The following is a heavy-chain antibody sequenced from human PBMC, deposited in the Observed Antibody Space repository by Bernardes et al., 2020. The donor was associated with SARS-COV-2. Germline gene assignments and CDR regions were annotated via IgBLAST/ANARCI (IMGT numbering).Heavy chain of an antibody. J-gene: IGHJ6*02. CDR1: GYIFTHYY. CDR3: ARAPSDYYGMDV. D-gene: IGHD2-2*01. Sequence: ASVKVSCKASGYIFTHYYMFWVRQAPGQGLDWMGIIDPSGGDTTYAQKFQGRLTMTRDTSTSTVYMELSSLRSEDTAVYFCARAPSDYYGMDVWGQGTTVT. V-gene: IGHV1-46*01. CDR2: IDPSGGDT.